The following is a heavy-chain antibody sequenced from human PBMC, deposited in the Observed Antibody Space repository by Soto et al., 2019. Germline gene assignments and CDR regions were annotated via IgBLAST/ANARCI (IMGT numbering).Heavy chain of an antibody. Sequence: PSETLSLTCTVSGGSISSYYWSWIRQPPGKGLEWIGYIYYSGSTNYNPSLKSRVTISVDTSKNQFSLKLSSVTAADTAVYYCARAWGFDYWGQGTLVTVSS. CDR2: IYYSGST. CDR3: ARAWGFDY. CDR1: GGSISSYY. J-gene: IGHJ4*02. D-gene: IGHD1-26*01. V-gene: IGHV4-59*01.